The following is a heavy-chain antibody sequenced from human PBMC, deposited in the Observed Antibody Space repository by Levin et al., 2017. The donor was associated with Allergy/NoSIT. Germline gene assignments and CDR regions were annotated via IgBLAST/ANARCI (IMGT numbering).Heavy chain of an antibody. D-gene: IGHD1-26*01. V-gene: IGHV3-74*01. CDR3: AREGPMGSGSYYDAFDI. J-gene: IGHJ3*02. Sequence: GGSLRLSCAASGFTFSSYWMHWVRQAPGKGLVWVSRINSDGSSTSYADSVKGRFTISRDNAKNTLYLQMNSLRAEDTAVYYCAREGPMGSGSYYDAFDIWGQGTMVTVSS. CDR2: INSDGSST. CDR1: GFTFSSYW.